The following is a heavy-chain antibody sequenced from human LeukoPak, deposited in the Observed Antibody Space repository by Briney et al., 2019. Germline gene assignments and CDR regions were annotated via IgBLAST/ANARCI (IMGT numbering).Heavy chain of an antibody. CDR1: GGSISSYY. J-gene: IGHJ6*02. Sequence: SETLSLTCTVSGGSISSYYWSWIRQPPGKGLEWIGYIYYSGSTNYNPSLKSRVTISVDTSKNQFSLKLSSVTAADTAVYYCAGHSLGAILSYYYYGMDVWGQGTTVTVSS. CDR3: AGHSLGAILSYYYYGMDV. D-gene: IGHD1-26*01. CDR2: IYYSGST. V-gene: IGHV4-59*08.